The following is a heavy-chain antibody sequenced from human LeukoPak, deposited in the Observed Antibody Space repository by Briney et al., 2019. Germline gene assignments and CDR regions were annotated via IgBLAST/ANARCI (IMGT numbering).Heavy chain of an antibody. D-gene: IGHD2-21*02. V-gene: IGHV3-66*01. CDR2: MYTGGGR. Sequence: GGSLRLSCAASGLSVSNYYMSWVRQPPGKGLEWVSVMYTGGGRYYGDSVKGRFTISRDNSKNTVFLQMNSLRVEDTALYYCTRGQSYCGADCYSDWGQGTLVTVSS. J-gene: IGHJ4*02. CDR3: TRGQSYCGADCYSD. CDR1: GLSVSNYY.